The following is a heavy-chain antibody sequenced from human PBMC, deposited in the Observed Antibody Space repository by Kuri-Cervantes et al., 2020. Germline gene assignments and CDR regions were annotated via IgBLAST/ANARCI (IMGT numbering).Heavy chain of an antibody. CDR2: IYPGDSDT. J-gene: IGHJ4*02. CDR3: ARQGYDILTGHGAFDY. V-gene: IGHV5-51*01. CDR1: GYSFTSYW. Sequence: GESLKISCKGSGYSFTSYWIGWVRQMPGKGLEWMGIIYPGDSDTRYSPSFQGQVTISADKSISTAYLQWSSLKASDTAMYYCARQGYDILTGHGAFDYWGQGTLVTVSS. D-gene: IGHD3-9*01.